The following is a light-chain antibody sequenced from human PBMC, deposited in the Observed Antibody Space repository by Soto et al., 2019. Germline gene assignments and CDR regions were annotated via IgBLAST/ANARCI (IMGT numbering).Light chain of an antibody. J-gene: IGKJ1*01. CDR2: AAS. CDR1: QSLGSN. CDR3: QQYNGWPLT. V-gene: IGKV3-15*01. Sequence: VMTQSPATLSVSPGDTATLSCRASQSLGSNLAWYQQKPGQAPRLLIFAASTRATGVPARFSGSGSATEFSLTISSLQSEDFAVYFCQQYNGWPLTFGQGTKVEI.